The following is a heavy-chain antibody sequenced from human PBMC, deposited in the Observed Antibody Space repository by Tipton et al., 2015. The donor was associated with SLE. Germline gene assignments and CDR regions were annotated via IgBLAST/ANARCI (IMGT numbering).Heavy chain of an antibody. CDR1: GFTFSSYA. CDR3: ATDASGWYESAFDN. J-gene: IGHJ3*02. CDR2: ISYDGSNK. Sequence: SLRLSCAASGFTFSSYAMHWVRQAPGKGLEWVAVISYDGSNKYYADSVKGRFTISRDNSKNTLYLQMNSLRAEDTAVYYCATDASGWYESAFDNWGQGTMVTVSS. D-gene: IGHD6-19*01. V-gene: IGHV3-30-3*01.